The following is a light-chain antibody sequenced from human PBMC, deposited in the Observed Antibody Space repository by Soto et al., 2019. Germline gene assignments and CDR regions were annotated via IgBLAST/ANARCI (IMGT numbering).Light chain of an antibody. CDR1: QSVSSY. CDR3: QQRSNWPRS. Sequence: EIVLTQSPATLSLSPGERATLSCRASQSVSSYLAWYQQKPGQAPRLLIYDASNRANGIPARFSGSGSGTDFTSSISSLEPEDFADYYCQQRSNWPRSFGQGTKVEIK. V-gene: IGKV3-11*01. CDR2: DAS. J-gene: IGKJ1*01.